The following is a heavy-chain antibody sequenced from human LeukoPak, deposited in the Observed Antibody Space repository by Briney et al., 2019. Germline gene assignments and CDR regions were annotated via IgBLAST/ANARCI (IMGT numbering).Heavy chain of an antibody. D-gene: IGHD3-3*01. V-gene: IGHV1-69*02. CDR1: GGTFSSYT. CDR2: IIPILGIA. CDR3: AEENHFRGENSRFRDP. J-gene: IGHJ5*02. Sequence: SVKVSCKASGGTFSSYTISWVRQAPGQGLEWMGRIIPILGIANYAQKFQGRVTITADKSTSTAYMELSSLRSEDTAVYYCAEENHFRGENSRFRDPWGQGTLVTASS.